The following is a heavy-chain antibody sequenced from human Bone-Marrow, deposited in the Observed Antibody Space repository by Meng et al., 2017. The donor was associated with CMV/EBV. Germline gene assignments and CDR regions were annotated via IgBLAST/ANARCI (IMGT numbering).Heavy chain of an antibody. CDR1: GSSSSSNW. CDR3: ARGGSSVYYYYYGMDV. V-gene: IGHV4-4*02. J-gene: IGHJ6*02. CDR2: IYHSGST. Sequence: GSSSSSNWWSWVRQPPGKGLEWIGEIYHSGSTNYNPSLKSRVTISVDKSKNQFSLKLSSVTAADTAVYYCARGGSSVYYYYYGMDVWGQGTTVTVSS. D-gene: IGHD6-6*01.